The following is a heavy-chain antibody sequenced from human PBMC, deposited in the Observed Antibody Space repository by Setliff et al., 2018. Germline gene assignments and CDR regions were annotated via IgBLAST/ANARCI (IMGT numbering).Heavy chain of an antibody. J-gene: IGHJ3*02. Sequence: PSETLSLSCAASGFTFSTYALSWGRQAPGKGPEWVSTITGNGNSLYYPDSVKGRFTISRDNSKNTLYLQMSSLRADDTAVYYCARDTSGRDAFDIWGQGTVVTVSS. CDR2: ITGNGNSL. V-gene: IGHV3-23*01. CDR1: GFTFSTYA. CDR3: ARDTSGRDAFDI. D-gene: IGHD6-19*01.